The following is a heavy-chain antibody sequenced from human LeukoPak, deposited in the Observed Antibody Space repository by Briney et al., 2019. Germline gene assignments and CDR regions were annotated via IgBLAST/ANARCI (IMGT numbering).Heavy chain of an antibody. CDR3: ARSWAGMYYPFYYFDY. V-gene: IGHV4-34*01. D-gene: IGHD1-26*01. CDR2: INHRGTT. J-gene: IGHJ4*02. CDR1: GGSISSYY. Sequence: SETLSLTCTVSGGSISSYYWSWIRQPPGKGLEWIAEINHRGTTHYNPSLKSRVNISADTSKNQFSLHLDSVTAADTAVYYCARSWAGMYYPFYYFDYWGQGTLVSVSS.